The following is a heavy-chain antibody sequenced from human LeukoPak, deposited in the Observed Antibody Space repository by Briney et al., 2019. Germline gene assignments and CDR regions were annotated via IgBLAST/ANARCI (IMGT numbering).Heavy chain of an antibody. CDR3: ARIHRRADASGHYYEYWYFDL. D-gene: IGHD3-22*01. CDR2: IYHSGST. V-gene: IGHV4-38-2*01. CDR1: GYSISSDYY. Sequence: SETLSLTCAVSGYSISSDYYWGWIRQPPGKGLEWIGSIYHSGSTYYNPSLKSRVTVSVDTSKNQFSLKLSSVTAADTAVYYCARIHRRADASGHYYEYWYFDLWGRGTLVTVSS. J-gene: IGHJ2*01.